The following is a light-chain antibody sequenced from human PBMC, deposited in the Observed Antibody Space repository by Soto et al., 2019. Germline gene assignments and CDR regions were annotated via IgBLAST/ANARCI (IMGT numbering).Light chain of an antibody. CDR1: SSDVGGYNY. J-gene: IGLJ2*01. CDR3: SSYTTSNTVV. V-gene: IGLV2-14*03. Sequence: QSALTQPASVSAYPGQSITISCSGTSSDVGGYNYVSWYQQRPGKAPQLLIYDVTNRPSGVSYRFSGSKSGSTASLTISGLQAEDEADYYCSSYTTSNTVVVGGGTKVTV. CDR2: DVT.